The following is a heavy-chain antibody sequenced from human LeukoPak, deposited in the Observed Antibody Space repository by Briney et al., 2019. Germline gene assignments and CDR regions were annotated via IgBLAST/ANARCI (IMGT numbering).Heavy chain of an antibody. CDR1: GFTFSSYA. CDR3: ARDSAYRTRYAIDFDY. D-gene: IGHD3-16*01. CDR2: ISGGGGSA. V-gene: IGHV3-23*01. J-gene: IGHJ4*02. Sequence: PGGSLRLSCAASGFTFSSYAMGWVRQAPGKELEWVSAISGGGGSAYYADSVKGRFTISRDNSKNTLYLQMNSLRAEDTAVYYCARDSAYRTRYAIDFDYWGQGTLVTVSS.